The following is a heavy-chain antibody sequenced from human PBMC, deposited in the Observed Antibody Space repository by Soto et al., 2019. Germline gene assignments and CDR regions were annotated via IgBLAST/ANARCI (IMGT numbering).Heavy chain of an antibody. J-gene: IGHJ5*02. CDR1: GYTFTSYA. D-gene: IGHD2-2*01. Sequence: ASVKVSCKASGYTFTSYAMHWVRQAPGQRLEWMGWINAGNGNTKYSQKFQGRVTMTRDTSTSTAYMELSSLRSEDTAVYYCARLFSTPLWFDPWGQGTLVTVSS. CDR2: INAGNGNT. CDR3: ARLFSTPLWFDP. V-gene: IGHV1-3*01.